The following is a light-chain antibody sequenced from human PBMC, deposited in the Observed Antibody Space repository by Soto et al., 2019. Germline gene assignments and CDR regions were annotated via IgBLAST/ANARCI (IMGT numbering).Light chain of an antibody. CDR1: QDINKW. Sequence: DIQMTQSPSSVSASVGDRVTITCRASQDINKWLAWYQQKPGLAPNLVIYTASRLHDGGPSRFSRSASGTDFTLTISSLQPEDVATYYCQQGKSFPLTVGRGTKVDIK. CDR2: TAS. CDR3: QQGKSFPLT. V-gene: IGKV1-12*01. J-gene: IGKJ4*01.